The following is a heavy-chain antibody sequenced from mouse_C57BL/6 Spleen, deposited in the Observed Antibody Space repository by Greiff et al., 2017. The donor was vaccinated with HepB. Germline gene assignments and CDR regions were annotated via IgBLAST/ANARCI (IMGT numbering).Heavy chain of an antibody. CDR3: ARSLYGSGFAY. Sequence: QVQLQQPGAELVKPGASVKMSCKASGYTFTSYWITWVKQRPGQGLEWIGDIYPGSGSTNYNEKFKSKATLTVDTSSSTAYMQLIRLTSEGSAVYYCARSLYGSGFAYWGQGTLVTVSA. D-gene: IGHD1-1*01. V-gene: IGHV1-55*01. CDR1: GYTFTSYW. CDR2: IYPGSGST. J-gene: IGHJ3*01.